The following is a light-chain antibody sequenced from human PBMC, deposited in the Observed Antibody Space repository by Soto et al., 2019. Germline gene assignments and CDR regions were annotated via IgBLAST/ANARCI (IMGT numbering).Light chain of an antibody. CDR2: IAS. CDR1: QSVSRSY. V-gene: IGKV3-20*01. CDR3: QQYGSSPYT. Sequence: EVVLTQSPGTLSLSPGERATLSCRASQSVSRSYLAWYQQKPGQAPRLLIYIASSRATGIPDRFSGSVSGTEFTLTISRLEPEDFAMYYCQQYGSSPYTFGQGTKLEIK. J-gene: IGKJ2*01.